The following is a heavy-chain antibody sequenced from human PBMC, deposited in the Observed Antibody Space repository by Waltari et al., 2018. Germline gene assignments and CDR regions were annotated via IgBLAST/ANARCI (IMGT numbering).Heavy chain of an antibody. CDR2: IYYSGST. V-gene: IGHV4-39*01. CDR1: GGSISSSSYY. D-gene: IGHD3-3*01. CDR3: ARHSHVLRFLEWLSAFDY. Sequence: QLQLQESGPGLVKPSETLSLTCTVSGGSISSSSYYWGWLRQPPGKGLEWIGCIYYSGSTYYNPVLKSRVTISVDTSKNQFSLKLSSVTAADTAVYYCARHSHVLRFLEWLSAFDYWGQGTLVTVSS. J-gene: IGHJ4*02.